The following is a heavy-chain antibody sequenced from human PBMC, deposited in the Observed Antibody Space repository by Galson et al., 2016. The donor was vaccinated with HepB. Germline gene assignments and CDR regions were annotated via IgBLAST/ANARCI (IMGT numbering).Heavy chain of an antibody. Sequence: SLRLSCAASGFTFSSYGMHWVRQPPGKGLEWVAVISYDGNKKNHADSVKGRFTVSRDNSKNTLHLQMNSLRAEDTAVYYCVKDQGFLEWLIDYYYGMDVWGQGTTVTVSS. CDR3: VKDQGFLEWLIDYYYGMDV. V-gene: IGHV3-30*18. D-gene: IGHD3-3*01. CDR1: GFTFSSYG. J-gene: IGHJ6*02. CDR2: ISYDGNKK.